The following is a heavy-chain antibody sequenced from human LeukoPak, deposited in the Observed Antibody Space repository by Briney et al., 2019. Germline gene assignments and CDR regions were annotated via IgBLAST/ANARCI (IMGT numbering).Heavy chain of an antibody. D-gene: IGHD3-10*01. CDR3: ARATMVQGVITPPFDY. CDR1: GYTFTSYG. V-gene: IGHV1-18*01. CDR2: IGAYNGNT. J-gene: IGHJ4*02. Sequence: GASVKVSCKASGYTFTSYGISWVRQAPGQGLEWMGWIGAYNGNTNYAQKLQGRVTMTTDTSTSTAYMELRSLRSDDTAVYYCARATMVQGVITPPFDYWGQGTLVTVSS.